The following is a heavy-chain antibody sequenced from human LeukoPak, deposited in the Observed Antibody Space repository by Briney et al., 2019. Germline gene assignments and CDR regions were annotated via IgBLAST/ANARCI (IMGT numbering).Heavy chain of an antibody. V-gene: IGHV4-59*08. CDR2: IHYTGST. D-gene: IGHD6-25*01. J-gene: IGHJ4*02. CDR3: AGARRVGAAAYFDV. CDR1: SGSINSYY. Sequence: PSETLSLTCTVSSGSINSYYWSWIRQPPGKGLEWIGYIHYTGSTNYNPSLKSRITISTDTSKNQFPLRLNSVTAADAAVYYCAGARRVGAAAYFDVWGQGTLVTVSP.